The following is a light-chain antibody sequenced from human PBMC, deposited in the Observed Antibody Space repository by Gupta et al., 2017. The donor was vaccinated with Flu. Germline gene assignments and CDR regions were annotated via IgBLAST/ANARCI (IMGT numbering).Light chain of an antibody. CDR3: QQYENLLLT. CDR1: QDISNY. J-gene: IGKJ4*01. CDR2: DAS. Sequence: DIQMTQSPYSLSASVGDRVTITCQASQDISNYLNWYQQKPGKAPKLLIYDASNLETGVPSRFSGSGSGTDFTFTISSLQPEDIATYYCQQYENLLLTFGGGTKVEIK. V-gene: IGKV1-33*01.